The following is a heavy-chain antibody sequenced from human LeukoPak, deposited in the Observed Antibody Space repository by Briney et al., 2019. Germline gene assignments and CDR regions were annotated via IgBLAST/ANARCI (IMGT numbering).Heavy chain of an antibody. CDR1: GGSMSSNTYY. J-gene: IGHJ6*03. V-gene: IGHV4-39*01. D-gene: IGHD3-10*01. CDR3: ARLLRGGGDYYYYYMDV. CDR2: INYSGSTY. Sequence: SETLSLICTVSGGSMSSNTYYWAWIRQPPGKGLEWIGSINYSGSTYYYNPSLKSRVTISVDKSKTQFSLKLSSVTAADTAVYYCARLLRGGGDYYYYYMDVWGKGTTVTFSS.